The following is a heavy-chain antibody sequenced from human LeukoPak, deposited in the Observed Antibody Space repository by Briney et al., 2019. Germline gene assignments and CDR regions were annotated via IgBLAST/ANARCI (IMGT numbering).Heavy chain of an antibody. J-gene: IGHJ4*02. D-gene: IGHD5-18*01. Sequence: PGGSLRLSCAASGFTVSSTYMSWVRQAPGKGLDWVSLIYSGGSTYYADSVKGRFTISRDNSKNTLYPQMNSLRAEDTAVYYCATSSPLAGYSYGFDYWGQGTLATVSS. V-gene: IGHV3-53*01. CDR3: ATSSPLAGYSYGFDY. CDR1: GFTVSSTY. CDR2: IYSGGST.